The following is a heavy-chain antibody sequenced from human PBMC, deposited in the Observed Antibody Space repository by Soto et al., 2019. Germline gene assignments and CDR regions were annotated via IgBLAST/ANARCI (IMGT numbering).Heavy chain of an antibody. CDR1: GGSISTYS. CDR3: ARLAQDIVVVPAAMRGGYYYMDV. Sequence: SETLSLTCTVSGGSISTYSWSWIRQPPGKGLEWIGYIYYSGSTNYNPSLKSRVTISVDTSKNQFSLKLSSVTAADTAVYYCARLAQDIVVVPAAMRGGYYYMDVWGKGTTVTVSS. V-gene: IGHV4-59*08. J-gene: IGHJ6*03. CDR2: IYYSGST. D-gene: IGHD2-2*01.